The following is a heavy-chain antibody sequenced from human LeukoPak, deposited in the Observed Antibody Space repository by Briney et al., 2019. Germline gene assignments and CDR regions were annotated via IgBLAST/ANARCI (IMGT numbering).Heavy chain of an antibody. CDR3: ARGAEMTIIAGHYSFDQ. CDR1: GGSISGYY. CDR2: IYSSDSI. J-gene: IGHJ4*02. V-gene: IGHV4-4*07. Sequence: SETLSLTCTVSGGSISGYYWTWMRQPAGRGLEWIGRIYSSDSIYSNPSLESRVTISLDASNNQFSLKLTSVTAADTAVYYCARGAEMTIIAGHYSFDQWGRGTLVSVSS. D-gene: IGHD5-24*01.